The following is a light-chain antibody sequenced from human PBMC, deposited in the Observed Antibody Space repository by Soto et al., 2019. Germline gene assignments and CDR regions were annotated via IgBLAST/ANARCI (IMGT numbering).Light chain of an antibody. Sequence: QSGLTQPPSASGTPGQRIIISCSGSSSNIGRNTVNWYQHLPGRAPKVLIYRNSHRASGVPDRLSGSQSGSSASLAIRGLQSEDEADSYCAAWDDNFRGVVFGGGTQLTVL. J-gene: IGLJ2*01. V-gene: IGLV1-44*01. CDR2: RNS. CDR1: SSNIGRNT. CDR3: AAWDDNFRGVV.